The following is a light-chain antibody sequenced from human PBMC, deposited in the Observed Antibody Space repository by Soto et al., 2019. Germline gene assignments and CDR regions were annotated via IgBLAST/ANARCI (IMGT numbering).Light chain of an antibody. Sequence: EIVLTQSPGTLSLSPGERATLSCRASQSVSSSYLAWYQQKPGQAPRLLIYGASTRATGISARFSGGGSGTDFTLTISRLEPEDFAVYYCQQFSSYPLTFGGGTKVDI. CDR3: QQFSSYPLT. V-gene: IGKV3-20*01. J-gene: IGKJ4*01. CDR2: GAS. CDR1: QSVSSSY.